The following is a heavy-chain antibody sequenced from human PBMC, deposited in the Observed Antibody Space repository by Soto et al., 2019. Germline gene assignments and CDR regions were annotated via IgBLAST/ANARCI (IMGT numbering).Heavy chain of an antibody. CDR1: GGTFSSYA. Sequence: QVQLVQSGAEVKKPGSSVKVSCKASGGTFSSYAISWVRQAPGQGLEWMGGIIPSFGTANYAQKFQDRVTSTADESTHTAYMELSSLRSEDTAVYYCARVSSGSYCSLSYYYGMDVWGQGTTVTVSS. D-gene: IGHD1-26*01. V-gene: IGHV1-69*01. CDR2: IIPSFGTA. CDR3: ARVSSGSYCSLSYYYGMDV. J-gene: IGHJ6*02.